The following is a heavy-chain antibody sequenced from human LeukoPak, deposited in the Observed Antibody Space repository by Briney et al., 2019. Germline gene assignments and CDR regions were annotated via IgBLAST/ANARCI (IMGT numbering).Heavy chain of an antibody. CDR3: ARVSLSSSSAFDY. D-gene: IGHD6-13*01. J-gene: IGHJ4*02. Sequence: PSETLSLTCTVSGGSISSSTYYWGWIRQPPGKGLEWIGNIYYSGSTYYNPSLKSRVTISVDTSMTQFSLRLTSVTAADTAVYYCARVSLSSSSAFDYWGQGTLVTVSS. V-gene: IGHV4-39*07. CDR2: IYYSGST. CDR1: GGSISSSTYY.